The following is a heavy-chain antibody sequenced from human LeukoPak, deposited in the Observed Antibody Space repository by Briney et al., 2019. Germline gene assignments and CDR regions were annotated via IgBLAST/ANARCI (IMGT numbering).Heavy chain of an antibody. J-gene: IGHJ3*02. Sequence: PGGSLRLSCAVSGFSVTNNYMSWVRQAPGKGLEWVSFIYSGGNTYYADSVKGRFTISRDNSKNTLYLQMNSLRAEDTAVYYCARDHRPLNYYDTSGGFDIWGQGTMVTVSS. CDR2: IYSGGNT. CDR1: GFSVTNNY. D-gene: IGHD3-22*01. CDR3: ARDHRPLNYYDTSGGFDI. V-gene: IGHV3-53*01.